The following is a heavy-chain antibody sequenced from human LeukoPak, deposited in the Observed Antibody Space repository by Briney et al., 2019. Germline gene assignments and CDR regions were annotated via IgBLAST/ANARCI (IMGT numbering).Heavy chain of an antibody. V-gene: IGHV1-46*01. CDR1: GYTFTSYY. D-gene: IGHD1-14*01. J-gene: IGHJ6*02. CDR3: ARDPSISRNYYGMDV. CDR2: INPSGGST. Sequence: ASVKVSCKASGYTFTSYYMHWVRQAPGQGLEWMGIINPSGGSTSYAQKFQGRVTMTRDTSTSTVYMELRSLRSEDTAVYYCARDPSISRNYYGMDVWGQGTTVTVSS.